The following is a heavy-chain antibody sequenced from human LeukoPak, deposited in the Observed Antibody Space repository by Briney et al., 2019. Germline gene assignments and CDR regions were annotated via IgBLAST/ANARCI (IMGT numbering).Heavy chain of an antibody. J-gene: IGHJ4*02. V-gene: IGHV3-53*01. CDR2: IYSGGST. Sequence: PGGSLRLSCAASGFTVSSNYMSWVRQAPGKGLEWVSVIYSGGSTYYADSVKGRFTISRDNSKNTLYLQMNSLRADDTAVYYCARRYCSSTSCYEFDYWGQGTLVTVSS. CDR1: GFTVSSNY. D-gene: IGHD2-2*01. CDR3: ARRYCSSTSCYEFDY.